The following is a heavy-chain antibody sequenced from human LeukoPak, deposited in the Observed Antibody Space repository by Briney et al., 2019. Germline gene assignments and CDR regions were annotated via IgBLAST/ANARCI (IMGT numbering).Heavy chain of an antibody. CDR1: GFSFREHW. V-gene: IGHV3-7*02. CDR3: TRGDRGYAESLY. J-gene: IGHJ4*02. D-gene: IGHD5-12*01. Sequence: PGGSLRLSCTVSGFSFREHWMSWVRQAPGKGLEWVGNIKEDGNEDYYVDSVEDRFVIFRDNAKNSLYLQMHSLRAEDTAVYYCTRGDRGYAESLYWGRGTLVTVSS. CDR2: IKEDGNED.